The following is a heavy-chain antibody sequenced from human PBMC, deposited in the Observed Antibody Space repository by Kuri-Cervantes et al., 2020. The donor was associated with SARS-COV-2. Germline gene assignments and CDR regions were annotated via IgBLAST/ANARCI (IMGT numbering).Heavy chain of an antibody. CDR3: AKSRAGGYHWFDP. Sequence: ESLKISCTVSGVSISSFYWSWIRQPPGKGLEWIGYISYRGSTNYNPSLKSRVTISGDTSKNQFSLNLSSVSAADTAFCYCAKSRAGGYHWFDPWGQGTLVTVSS. J-gene: IGHJ5*02. CDR1: GVSISSFY. V-gene: IGHV4-59*01. D-gene: IGHD3-22*01. CDR2: ISYRGST.